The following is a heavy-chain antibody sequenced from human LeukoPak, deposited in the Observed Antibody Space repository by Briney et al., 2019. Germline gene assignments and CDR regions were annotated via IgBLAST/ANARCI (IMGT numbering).Heavy chain of an antibody. CDR1: GYTFTSYG. J-gene: IGHJ5*02. D-gene: IGHD1-26*01. CDR3: ARVGMGNWFAP. Sequence: ASVKVSCKAAGYTFTSYGTSWVRQPPGQGLERMGWISAYKGNTTHAQKLQGRVTMTTDTSTSTAYMELSSLTSDDTAVYYCARVGMGNWFAPWGQGTLVTVSS. V-gene: IGHV1-18*01. CDR2: ISAYKGNT.